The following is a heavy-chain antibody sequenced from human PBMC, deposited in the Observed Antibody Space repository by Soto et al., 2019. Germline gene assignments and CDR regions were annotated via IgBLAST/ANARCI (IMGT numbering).Heavy chain of an antibody. CDR2: ISHSGTI. V-gene: IGHV4-4*02. D-gene: IGHD6-19*01. J-gene: IGHJ4*02. Sequence: PSETLSLTCAVSGDSIGSSNWWNWVRQAPGKGLEWIGEISHSGTINYNPSLKSRVTISMDKSQNQFTLQLISVTAADTAIYYCARGGWYRDYWGQGTLVTVS. CDR3: ARGGWYRDY. CDR1: GDSIGSSNW.